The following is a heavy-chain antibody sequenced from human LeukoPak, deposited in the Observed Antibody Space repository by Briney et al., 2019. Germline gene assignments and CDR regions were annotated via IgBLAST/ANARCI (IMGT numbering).Heavy chain of an antibody. CDR2: ISGSGGST. D-gene: IGHD3-3*01. Sequence: GSLRLSCAASGFTFSSYAMSWVRQAPGKGLEWVSAISGSGGSTYYADSVKGRFTISRDNSKNTLYLQMNSLRAEDTAVYYCAKDGDSYDFWSGYYFDYWGQGTLVTVSS. CDR3: AKDGDSYDFWSGYYFDY. J-gene: IGHJ4*02. V-gene: IGHV3-23*01. CDR1: GFTFSSYA.